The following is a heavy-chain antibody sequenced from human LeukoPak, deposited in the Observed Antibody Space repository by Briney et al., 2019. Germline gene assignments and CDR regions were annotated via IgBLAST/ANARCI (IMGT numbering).Heavy chain of an antibody. J-gene: IGHJ3*02. CDR1: GYTFTGYY. CDR3: ARDGDGYNSYNDFDAFDI. Sequence: ASVKVSCKASGYTFTGYYMHWVRQAPGQGLEWMGIINPSGGSTSYAQKFQGRVTMTRDTSTSTVYMELSSLRSEDTAVYYCARDGDGYNSYNDFDAFDIWGQGTMVTVSS. V-gene: IGHV1-46*01. D-gene: IGHD5-24*01. CDR2: INPSGGST.